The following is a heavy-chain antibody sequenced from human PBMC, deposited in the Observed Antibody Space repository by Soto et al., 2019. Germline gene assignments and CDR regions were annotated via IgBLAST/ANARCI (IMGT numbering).Heavy chain of an antibody. J-gene: IGHJ4*02. Sequence: ASVKVSFKASGYTFTGYYMHWVRQAPGQGLEWMGWINPNSGGTNYAQKFQGWVTMTRDTSISTAYMELSRLRSDDTAVYYCARDRNYYDSSGSLDYWGQGTLVTVSS. CDR2: INPNSGGT. V-gene: IGHV1-2*04. CDR1: GYTFTGYY. CDR3: ARDRNYYDSSGSLDY. D-gene: IGHD3-22*01.